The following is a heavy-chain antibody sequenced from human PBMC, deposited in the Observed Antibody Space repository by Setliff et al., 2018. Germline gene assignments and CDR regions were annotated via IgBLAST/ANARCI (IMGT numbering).Heavy chain of an antibody. V-gene: IGHV3-33*01. J-gene: IGHJ3*02. D-gene: IGHD6-19*01. CDR3: ARDTSGRDAFDI. Sequence: WIRQSPGKGLEWVAVIWDDGGNKYHADSVKGRFTISRDNSKNTLYLQMNSLRADDTAVYYCARDTSGRDAFDIWGQGTMVTVSS. CDR2: IWDDGGNK.